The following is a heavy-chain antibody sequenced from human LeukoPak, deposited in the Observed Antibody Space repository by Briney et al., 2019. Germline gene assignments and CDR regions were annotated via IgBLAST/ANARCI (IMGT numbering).Heavy chain of an antibody. D-gene: IGHD4-17*01. Sequence: SETLSLTCAVYGGSFSGYYWSWIRQPPGKGLEWIGEINHSGSTNYNPSLKSRVTISVDTSKNQFSLKLSSVTAADTAVYYCARLRRGVVSCFDYWGQGTLVTVSS. J-gene: IGHJ4*02. V-gene: IGHV4-34*01. CDR2: INHSGST. CDR1: GGSFSGYY. CDR3: ARLRRGVVSCFDY.